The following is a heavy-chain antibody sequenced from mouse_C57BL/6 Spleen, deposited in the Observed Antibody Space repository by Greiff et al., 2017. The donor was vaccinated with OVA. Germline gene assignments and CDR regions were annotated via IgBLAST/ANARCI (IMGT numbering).Heavy chain of an antibody. D-gene: IGHD1-1*01. CDR3: AKKRGYGSSPYAMDY. Sequence: QVQLKQSGPGLVQPSQSLSITCTVSGFSLTSYGVHWVRQSPGKGLEWLGVIWRGGSTDYNAAFMSRLSITKDNSKSQVFVKMNSLQADDTAIYYCAKKRGYGSSPYAMDYWGQGTSVTVSS. J-gene: IGHJ4*01. V-gene: IGHV2-5*01. CDR2: IWRGGST. CDR1: GFSLTSYG.